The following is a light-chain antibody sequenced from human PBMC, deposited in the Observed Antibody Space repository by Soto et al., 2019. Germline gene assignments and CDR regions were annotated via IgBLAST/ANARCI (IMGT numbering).Light chain of an antibody. CDR3: SSLRANRGV. J-gene: IGLJ1*01. Sequence: QSVLTQPASVSGSPGQSITISCTGTSSDIGRYNYVPWYQQYPGRAPRLMIYEVNNRPSGVSNRFSGSKSGNTASLTISGLRAEDEADYHCSSLRANRGVFGTGTKVTVL. CDR1: SSDIGRYNY. CDR2: EVN. V-gene: IGLV2-14*01.